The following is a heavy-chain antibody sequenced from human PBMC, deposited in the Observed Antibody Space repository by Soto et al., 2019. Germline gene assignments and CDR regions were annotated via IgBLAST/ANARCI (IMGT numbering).Heavy chain of an antibody. Sequence: ASVKVSCKASGGTLSSYAISWVRQAPGQGLEWMGGIIPIFGTANYAQKFQGRVTITADASTSTAYMELSSLRSEDTAVYYCASRDHSGSDYWGQGTLVTVSS. J-gene: IGHJ4*02. CDR1: GGTLSSYA. D-gene: IGHD6-19*01. CDR3: ASRDHSGSDY. V-gene: IGHV1-69*13. CDR2: IIPIFGTA.